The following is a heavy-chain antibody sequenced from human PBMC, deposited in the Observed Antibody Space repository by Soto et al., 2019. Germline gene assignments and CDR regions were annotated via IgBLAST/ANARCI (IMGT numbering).Heavy chain of an antibody. CDR3: ASHPLYYYAIRGGTFDM. V-gene: IGHV3-7*01. CDR1: GFTFTTYW. J-gene: IGHJ3*02. Sequence: QRLSCVASGFTFTTYWMSWVRQAPGKGLEWVANIKEDGSEKYYVDSVKDRFTISRDNAKYSLYLQMNSLRADDTAVYYCASHPLYYYAIRGGTFDMWGQGTMVTVSS. CDR2: IKEDGSEK. D-gene: IGHD3-22*01.